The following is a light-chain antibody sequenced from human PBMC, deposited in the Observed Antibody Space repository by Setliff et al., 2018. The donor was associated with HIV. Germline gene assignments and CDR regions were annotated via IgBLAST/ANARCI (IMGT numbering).Light chain of an antibody. CDR3: TSYTGSSTYI. CDR1: SSDVGGYNY. V-gene: IGLV2-14*01. CDR2: EVS. J-gene: IGLJ1*01. Sequence: QSVLTQPASVSGSPGQSITISCTGTSSDVGGYNYVSWYQQHPGKAPKLIIYEVSNRPSGLSNRFSGSKSGNTASLTISGLQAEDEADYYCTSYTGSSTYIFGTGTKVTVL.